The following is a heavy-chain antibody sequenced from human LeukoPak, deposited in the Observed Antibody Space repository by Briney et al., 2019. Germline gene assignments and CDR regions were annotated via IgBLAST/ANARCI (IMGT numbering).Heavy chain of an antibody. CDR2: IYYSGST. J-gene: IGHJ4*02. D-gene: IGHD6-19*01. CDR1: GGSIISSAYY. V-gene: IGHV4-30-4*08. Sequence: SETLSLNCTVSGGSIISSAYYWSWIRQPPGKGLEWIGYIYYSGSTYYNPSLKSRVTISLDTSKNQFSLKLSSVTAADTAVYYCVRTEVSSGSEDYWGQGTLVTVSS. CDR3: VRTEVSSGSEDY.